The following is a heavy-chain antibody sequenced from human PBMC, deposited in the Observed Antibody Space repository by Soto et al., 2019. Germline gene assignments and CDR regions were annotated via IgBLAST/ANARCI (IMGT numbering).Heavy chain of an antibody. CDR3: ARDDIPGIAVATYGMDV. D-gene: IGHD6-19*01. Sequence: GGSLRLSCAASGFIFSNFGMHWVRQAPGKGLEWVAVIWYDGSNEYYADSVKGRFTISKDNSKNTLYLQMNSLRAGDTAVYYCARDDIPGIAVATYGMDVWGQGTTVTVSS. CDR2: IWYDGSNE. V-gene: IGHV3-33*01. J-gene: IGHJ6*02. CDR1: GFIFSNFG.